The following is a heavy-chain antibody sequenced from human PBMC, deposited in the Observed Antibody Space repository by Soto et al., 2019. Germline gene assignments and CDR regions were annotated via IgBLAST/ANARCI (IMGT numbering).Heavy chain of an antibody. CDR2: ISSSSSTI. D-gene: IGHD3-22*01. CDR3: ARDYYDSSGYYALFDY. V-gene: IGHV3-48*01. Sequence: EVQLVESGGGLVQPGGSLRLSCAASGFTFSSYSMNWVRQAPGKGLEWVSYISSSSSTIYYADSVKGRFTISRDNAKNSLYRQMNSLRAEDTAVYYCARDYYDSSGYYALFDYWGQGTLVTVSS. CDR1: GFTFSSYS. J-gene: IGHJ4*02.